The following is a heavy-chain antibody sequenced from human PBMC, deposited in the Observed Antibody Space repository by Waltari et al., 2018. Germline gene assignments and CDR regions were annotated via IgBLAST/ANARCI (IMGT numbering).Heavy chain of an antibody. J-gene: IGHJ3*01. D-gene: IGHD6-6*01. CDR1: GFTVTSTY. Sequence: EGQLVESGGGLFKPGGSLRLSCAASGFTVTSTYMNWVRQAPGKGLEWVSTIYSSATTFYADSVKGRFTISRDNSKNLLFLQMDDLRVNDTAVYYCARGGQIVRPRPLDLWGPGTLVTVSS. CDR2: IYSSATT. V-gene: IGHV3-66*01. CDR3: ARGGQIVRPRPLDL.